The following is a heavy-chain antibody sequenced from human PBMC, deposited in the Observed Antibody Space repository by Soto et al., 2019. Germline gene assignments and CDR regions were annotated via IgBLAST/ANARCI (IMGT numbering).Heavy chain of an antibody. J-gene: IGHJ6*02. D-gene: IGHD3-10*01. CDR1: GGTFSSYA. Sequence: SVKVSCKASGGTFSSYAISWVRQAPGQGLEWMGGIIPIFGTANYAQKFHGRVTITADESTSTAYMELSSLRSEDTAVYYCARNPMLGGVIMAPWRFGMDVWGQGTTVTVSS. V-gene: IGHV1-69*13. CDR3: ARNPMLGGVIMAPWRFGMDV. CDR2: IIPIFGTA.